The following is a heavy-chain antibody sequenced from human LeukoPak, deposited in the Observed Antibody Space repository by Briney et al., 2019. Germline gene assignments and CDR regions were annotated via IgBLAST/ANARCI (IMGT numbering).Heavy chain of an antibody. Sequence: GGSLRLSCAASGFTFSTYEMNWVRQAPGKGLEWVSYIGSSGSTVYYADSVKGRFTISRDNAKNSLYLQMNSLRDEDTAVYYCARDTLLYGNSPDAFDIWGQGTMVTVSS. J-gene: IGHJ3*02. V-gene: IGHV3-48*03. CDR1: GFTFSTYE. CDR3: ARDTLLYGNSPDAFDI. D-gene: IGHD4-23*01. CDR2: IGSSGSTV.